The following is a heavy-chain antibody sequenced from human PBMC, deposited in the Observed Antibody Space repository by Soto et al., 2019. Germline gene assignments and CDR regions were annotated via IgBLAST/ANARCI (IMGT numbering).Heavy chain of an antibody. J-gene: IGHJ1*01. CDR2: IYHSGRT. Sequence: PSKTLSLTCAISGGSISSGGYSWSWIRQPPGKGLEWIGYIYHSGRTYYNPSLKSRVTISVDRSKNQLSLKLSFVPAVDTVVFYCANSYAGDSIPGDVHWV. CDR3: ANSYAGDSIPGDVH. D-gene: IGHD4-4*01. V-gene: IGHV4-30-2*01. CDR1: GGSISSGGYS.